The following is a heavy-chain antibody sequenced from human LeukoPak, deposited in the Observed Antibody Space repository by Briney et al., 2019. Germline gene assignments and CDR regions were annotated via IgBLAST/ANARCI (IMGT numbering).Heavy chain of an antibody. J-gene: IGHJ6*02. Sequence: SETLSLTCTVSGGSISSGGYYWNWIRQHPGKGLEWIGYIYYSGSTYYNPSLTSRVTMSVDTSKNQFSLKLSSVTAADTAIYYCARDHTETSSLNFRNYYYYGMDIWGQGTTVIVSS. CDR2: IYYSGST. D-gene: IGHD4-11*01. CDR3: ARDHTETSSLNFRNYYYYGMDI. V-gene: IGHV4-31*03. CDR1: GGSISSGGYY.